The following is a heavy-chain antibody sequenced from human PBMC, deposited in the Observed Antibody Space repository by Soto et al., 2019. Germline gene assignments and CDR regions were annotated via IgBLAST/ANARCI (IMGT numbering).Heavy chain of an antibody. D-gene: IGHD1-26*01. V-gene: IGHV1-18*01. CDR2: INAYSGNT. CDR3: ASRGPVGATPDYFDV. J-gene: IGHJ4*02. CDR1: GYTFINYG. Sequence: GASVKVSCKASGYTFINYGISWVRQAPGQGLEWMGWINAYSGNTNSAEKLQGRVNMTTDTSTNTAYMELRSLRYDDTAVYYCASRGPVGATPDYFDVWGQGSLVTVSA.